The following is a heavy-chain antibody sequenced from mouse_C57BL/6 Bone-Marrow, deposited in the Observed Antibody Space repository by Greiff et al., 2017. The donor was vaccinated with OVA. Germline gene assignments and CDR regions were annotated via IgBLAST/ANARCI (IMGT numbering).Heavy chain of an antibody. D-gene: IGHD1-1*01. CDR1: DSEVFPIAY. CDR3: ARMEYGSSLRGAMDY. Sequence: QVQLQQSGSELRSPGSSVKLSCKDFDSEVFPIAYMSWVRQKPGHGFEWIGGILPSIGRTIYGEKFEDKATLDADTLSNTAYLELNSLTSEDSAIYYCARMEYGSSLRGAMDYWGQGTSVTVSS. V-gene: IGHV15-2*01. CDR2: ILPSIGRT. J-gene: IGHJ4*01.